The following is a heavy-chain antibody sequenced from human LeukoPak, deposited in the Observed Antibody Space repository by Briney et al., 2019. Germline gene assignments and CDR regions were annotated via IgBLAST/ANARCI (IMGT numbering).Heavy chain of an antibody. CDR2: IKQDGSEK. V-gene: IGHV3-7*01. CDR3: ASNYYYYYGMDV. Sequence: PGGSLRLSCAASGFTFSNYWMSWVRQAPGKGLEWVANIKQDGSEKYYVDSVKGRFTISRDNAKNSLYLQMNSLRAEDTAVYYCASNYYYYYGMDVWGKGTTVTVSS. J-gene: IGHJ6*04. CDR1: GFTFSNYW.